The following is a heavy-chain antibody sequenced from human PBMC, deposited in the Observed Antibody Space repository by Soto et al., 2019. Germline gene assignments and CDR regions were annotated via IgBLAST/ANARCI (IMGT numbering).Heavy chain of an antibody. D-gene: IGHD5-18*01. J-gene: IGHJ6*02. CDR1: GFTFSSYA. V-gene: IGHV3-30-3*01. CDR2: ISYDGSDK. CDR3: ARDTGPNGYNYYYFGMDV. Sequence: VGSLRLSCAASGFTFSSYAMHWVRQAPGKGLEWVAVISYDGSDKYNANSVKGRFTISRDNSKNTLYLQMNSLRAEDTAVYYCARDTGPNGYNYYYFGMDVWGQGTTVTVSS.